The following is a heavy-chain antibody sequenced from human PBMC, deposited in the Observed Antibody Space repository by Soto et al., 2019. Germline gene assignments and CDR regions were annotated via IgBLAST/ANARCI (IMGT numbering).Heavy chain of an antibody. Sequence: EVQLLESGGGLVQPGGSLRLSCAASGFTFSSYAMSWVRQAPGKELEWVSAISGSGGSTYYADSVKGRFTISRDNSKNTLELQMNRLRAEDTAVYYCAKDGYYDSSGYYYSHNFQHWGQGTLVTVSS. D-gene: IGHD3-22*01. V-gene: IGHV3-23*01. CDR1: GFTFSSYA. CDR2: ISGSGGST. CDR3: AKDGYYDSSGYYYSHNFQH. J-gene: IGHJ1*01.